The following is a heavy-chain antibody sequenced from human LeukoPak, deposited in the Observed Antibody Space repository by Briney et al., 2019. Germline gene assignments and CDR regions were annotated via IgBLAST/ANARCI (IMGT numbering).Heavy chain of an antibody. CDR3: ASSEWARIAVAGTPHAFHL. V-gene: IGHV4-59*01. CDR2: IYYSGST. D-gene: IGHD6-19*01. J-gene: IGHJ3*01. Sequence: SETLSLTCTVSGGSITNYYWSCIRQPPGKGLEWIGFIYYSGSTNYNPSLKSRVTISVDTSKNYFSLKLSSVTAADTAVYYCASSEWARIAVAGTPHAFHLWGEGTIVTVSS. CDR1: GGSITNYY.